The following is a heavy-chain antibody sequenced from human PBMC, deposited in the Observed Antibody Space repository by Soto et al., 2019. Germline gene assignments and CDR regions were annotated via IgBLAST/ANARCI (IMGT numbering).Heavy chain of an antibody. CDR1: GYTFTGYY. J-gene: IGHJ6*02. CDR3: ARELGYCSSTSCYKGYYGMDV. Sequence: ASVKVSCKASGYTFTGYYMHWVRQAPGQGLEWMGWINPNSGGTNYAQKFQGRVTMTRDTSISTAYMELSRLRSDDTAVYYCARELGYCSSTSCYKGYYGMDVWGPGTTVTVSS. V-gene: IGHV1-2*02. CDR2: INPNSGGT. D-gene: IGHD2-2*02.